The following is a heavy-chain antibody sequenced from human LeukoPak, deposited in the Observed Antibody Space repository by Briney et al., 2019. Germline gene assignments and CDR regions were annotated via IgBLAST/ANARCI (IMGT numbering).Heavy chain of an antibody. D-gene: IGHD6-13*01. J-gene: IGHJ5*02. CDR3: ARQKAIAAAGTNWFDP. V-gene: IGHV1-3*01. CDR1: GYTFTSYA. CDR2: INAGNGNT. Sequence: GASVKVSCKASGYTFTSYAMHWVRQAPGQRLERIGWINAGNGNTKYSQKFQGRVTITRDTSASTAYMELSSLRSEDTAVYYCARQKAIAAAGTNWFDPWGQGTLVTVSS.